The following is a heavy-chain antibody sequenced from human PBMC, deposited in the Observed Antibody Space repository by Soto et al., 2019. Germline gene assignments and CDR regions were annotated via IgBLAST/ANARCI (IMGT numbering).Heavy chain of an antibody. CDR2: VSGYTGNT. CDR3: ARFGSAPYYYYGVDV. Sequence: QVQLVQSETEVKKPGASVKVSCKASGYIFTNYDITWARQAPGQGLEWMGWVSGYTGNTKYAQKFQDRVTMTTDTSTSTVYMELRSLRSDDTAVYYCARFGSAPYYYYGVDVWGQGTTVFVSS. CDR1: GYIFTNYD. J-gene: IGHJ6*02. D-gene: IGHD3-10*01. V-gene: IGHV1-18*01.